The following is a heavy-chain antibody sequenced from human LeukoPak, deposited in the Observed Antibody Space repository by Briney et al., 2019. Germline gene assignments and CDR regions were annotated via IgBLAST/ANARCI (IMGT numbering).Heavy chain of an antibody. D-gene: IGHD2-2*01. CDR2: ISYDGSNK. Sequence: PGGSLRLSCAASGFTFSSYGMHWVRQAPGKGLEWVAVISYDGSNKYYADSVKGRFTISRDNSKNTLYLQMNSLRAEDTAVYYCAKDYDKVVPAAMLDYWGQGTLVTVSS. V-gene: IGHV3-30*18. CDR3: AKDYDKVVPAAMLDY. J-gene: IGHJ4*02. CDR1: GFTFSSYG.